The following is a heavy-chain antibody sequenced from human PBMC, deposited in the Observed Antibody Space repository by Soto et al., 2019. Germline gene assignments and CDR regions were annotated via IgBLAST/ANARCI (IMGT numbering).Heavy chain of an antibody. J-gene: IGHJ6*02. D-gene: IGHD3-3*01. CDR1: GYTFTSYG. CDR2: ISAYNGNT. V-gene: IGHV1-18*01. Sequence: ASVKVSCKASGYTFTSYGISWVRQAPGQGLEWMGWISAYNGNTNYAQKLQGRVTMTTDTSTSTAYMELRSLRSDDTAVYYCARRVTIFGVVIEDYYYGMDVWGQGTTVTVSS. CDR3: ARRVTIFGVVIEDYYYGMDV.